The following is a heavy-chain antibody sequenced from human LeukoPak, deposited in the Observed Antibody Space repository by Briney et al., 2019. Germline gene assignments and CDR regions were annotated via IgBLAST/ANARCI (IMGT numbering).Heavy chain of an antibody. CDR3: ARDRKGYGSGSHYMDV. J-gene: IGHJ6*03. CDR2: ISSSSYI. V-gene: IGHV3-21*01. CDR1: GFTFSSYS. Sequence: PGGSLRLSCAASGFTFSSYSMNWVRQAPGKGLEWVSSISSSSYIYYADSVKGRFTISRDNAKNSLYLQMNSLRAEDTAVYYCARDRKGYGSGSHYMDVWGKGTTVTVSS. D-gene: IGHD3-10*01.